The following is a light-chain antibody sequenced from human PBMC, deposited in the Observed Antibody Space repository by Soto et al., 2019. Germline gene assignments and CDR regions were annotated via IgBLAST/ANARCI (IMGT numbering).Light chain of an antibody. J-gene: IGKJ1*01. CDR3: QQYYGSSGT. CDR1: QNILYSSNNKNY. Sequence: DIVMTQSPDSLAVSLGERATINCKSSQNILYSSNNKNYLAWYQQKPGQPPKLLIYWASTRESGVPDRFSGSGSGTDFTLTISSLQAEDVGVYYCQQYYGSSGTFGQGTKVEIK. CDR2: WAS. V-gene: IGKV4-1*01.